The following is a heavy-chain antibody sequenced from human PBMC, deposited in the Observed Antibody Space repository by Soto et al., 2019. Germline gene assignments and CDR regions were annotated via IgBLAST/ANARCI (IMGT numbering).Heavy chain of an antibody. CDR2: ISSSGSTI. CDR1: GFTFSDYY. D-gene: IGHD3-22*01. V-gene: IGHV3-11*01. CDR3: ARNFGYYDSSGYYPYYFDY. Sequence: QVQLVESGGGLVKPGGSLRLSCAASGFTFSDYYMSWIRQAPGKGLEWVSYISSSGSTIYYADSVKGRFTISRVNAKNLLYLQMNSLRAEDTAVYYCARNFGYYDSSGYYPYYFDYWGQGTLVTVSS. J-gene: IGHJ4*02.